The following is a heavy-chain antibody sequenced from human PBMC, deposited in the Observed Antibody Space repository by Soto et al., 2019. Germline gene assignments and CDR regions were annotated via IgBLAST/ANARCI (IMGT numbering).Heavy chain of an antibody. D-gene: IGHD6-6*01. CDR2: IYYSGST. CDR3: AREYSSLSSFDY. V-gene: IGHV4-61*01. J-gene: IGHJ4*02. Sequence: SETLSLTCTVSGGSVSSGSYYWSWIRQPPGKGLEWIGYIYYSGSTNYNPSLKSRVTISVDTSKNQFSLKLSSVTAADTAVYYCAREYSSLSSFDYWGQGTLVTVSS. CDR1: GGSVSSGSYY.